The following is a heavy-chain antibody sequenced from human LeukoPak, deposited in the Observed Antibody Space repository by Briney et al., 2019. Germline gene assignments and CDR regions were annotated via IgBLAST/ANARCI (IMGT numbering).Heavy chain of an antibody. Sequence: FTFAASGFTFSSYAMNWVRQAPGKGLEWVSATSGTGGSTYYADSVKGRFTISRDNSKNTLYLQMNSLRAEDTAVYYCAKDRLLAGWGNILTGYFDYWGQGTLVTVSS. CDR2: TSGTGGST. CDR3: AKDRLLAGWGNILTGYFDY. V-gene: IGHV3-23*01. CDR1: GFTFSSYA. D-gene: IGHD3-9*01. J-gene: IGHJ4*02.